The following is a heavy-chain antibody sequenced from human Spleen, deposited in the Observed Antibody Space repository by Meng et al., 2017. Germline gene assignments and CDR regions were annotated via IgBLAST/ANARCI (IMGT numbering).Heavy chain of an antibody. CDR2: TRNKAKSYTT. CDR1: GGSISSSGYF. J-gene: IGHJ4*02. D-gene: IGHD1-26*01. V-gene: IGHV3-72*01. CDR3: ARVLGQDSGTYMDYYFDN. Sequence: LSLTCTVSGGSISSSGYFWGWIRQPPGKGLEWVGRTRNKAKSYTTEYAASVKGRFTISRGDSNNLLYLQMNSLKAEDTAVYYCARVLGQDSGTYMDYYFDNWGQGTLVTVSS.